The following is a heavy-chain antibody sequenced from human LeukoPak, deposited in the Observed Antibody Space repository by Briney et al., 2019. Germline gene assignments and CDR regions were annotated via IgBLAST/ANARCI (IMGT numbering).Heavy chain of an antibody. CDR3: AREGQWLVLDFDY. J-gene: IGHJ4*02. CDR2: INTDGTRI. D-gene: IGHD6-19*01. Sequence: PSGGSLRLSCGTSGFTFSSYWMHWVRQAPGKGLEWLSRINTDGTRITYADSVKGRVTVSRDNAKNTLYLQMNSLRAEDTALYYCAREGQWLVLDFDYWGQGTLVTVSS. V-gene: IGHV3-74*01. CDR1: GFTFSSYW.